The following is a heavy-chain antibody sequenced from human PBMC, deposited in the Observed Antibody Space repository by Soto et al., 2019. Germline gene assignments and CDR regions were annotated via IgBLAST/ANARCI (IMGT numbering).Heavy chain of an antibody. V-gene: IGHV4-31*03. CDR3: ARGTPVLRYFDWVPRGFDP. Sequence: SETLSLTCTVSGGSISSGGYYWSWIRQHPGKGLEWIGYIYYSGSTYYNPSLKSRVTISVDTSKNQFSLKLSSVTAADTAVYYCARGTPVLRYFDWVPRGFDPWGQGTLVTVSS. CDR2: IYYSGST. CDR1: GGSISSGGYY. J-gene: IGHJ5*02. D-gene: IGHD3-9*01.